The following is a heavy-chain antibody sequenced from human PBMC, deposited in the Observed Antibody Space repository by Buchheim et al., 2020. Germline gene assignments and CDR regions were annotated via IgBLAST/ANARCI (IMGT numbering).Heavy chain of an antibody. V-gene: IGHV4-4*02. J-gene: IGHJ5*02. Sequence: QVQLQESGPGLVKPAGTLSLTCAVSDGSISSSNWWSWVRQPPGKGLEWIGEIYHSGSTNYNPSLKSRVTISVDKSTNQCSLKLSSVTAADTAVYYCARDYRDVDIVATTHGNWFDPWGQGTL. D-gene: IGHD5-12*01. CDR1: DGSISSSNW. CDR3: ARDYRDVDIVATTHGNWFDP. CDR2: IYHSGST.